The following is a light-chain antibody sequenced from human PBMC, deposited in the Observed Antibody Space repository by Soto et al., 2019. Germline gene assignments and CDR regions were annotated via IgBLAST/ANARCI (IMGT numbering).Light chain of an antibody. J-gene: IGKJ2*03. CDR1: QDISTS. CDR3: QHLRTYPFS. CDR2: PAS. V-gene: IGKV1-9*01. Sequence: DIQLTQSPSFLSAPVGDRVTVSCRASQDISTSLAWFQQKAGKVPQLLVYPASTLQDGVPSRFSGSGSGTYFTLTINNLQAEDFATYYCQHLRTYPFSFGQGTKLDIK.